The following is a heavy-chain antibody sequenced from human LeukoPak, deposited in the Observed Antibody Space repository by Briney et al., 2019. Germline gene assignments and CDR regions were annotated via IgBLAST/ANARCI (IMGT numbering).Heavy chain of an antibody. D-gene: IGHD3-9*01. CDR2: INHSGST. CDR1: GGSFSGYY. V-gene: IGHV4-34*01. CDR3: ASDILTGFLDAFDI. Sequence: SETLSLTCAVYGGSFSGYYWSWIRQPPGKGLEWIGEINHSGSTNYNPSLKSRVTISVDTSKNQFSLKLSSVTAADTAVYYCASDILTGFLDAFDIWGQGTMVTVSS. J-gene: IGHJ3*02.